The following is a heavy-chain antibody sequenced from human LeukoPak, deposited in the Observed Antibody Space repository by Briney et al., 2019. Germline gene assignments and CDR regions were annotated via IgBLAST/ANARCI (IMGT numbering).Heavy chain of an antibody. CDR1: GFTFSNYA. CDR2: ISGSGGST. V-gene: IGHV3-23*01. CDR3: AKTKPRDYVWGSYRDKYYFDY. J-gene: IGHJ4*02. Sequence: GGSLRLSCEASGFTFSNYAMHWVRQAPGKGLEWVSAISGSGGSTYYADSVKGRFTISRDNSKNTLYLQMNSLRAEDTAVYYCAKTKPRDYVWGSYRDKYYFDYWGQGTLVTVSS. D-gene: IGHD3-16*02.